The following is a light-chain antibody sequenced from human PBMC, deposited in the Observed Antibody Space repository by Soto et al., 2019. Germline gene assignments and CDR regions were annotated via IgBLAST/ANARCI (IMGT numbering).Light chain of an antibody. V-gene: IGLV3-1*01. J-gene: IGLJ1*01. CDR2: EDS. Sequence: SYELTQPPSVSVSPGQTASIICSGDNLGDKYASWYQQKPGQSPVLVIFEDSKRPSGIPERFSGSNSGNTATLTISGTQAIDEADYYCQAWDSRTGVFGTGTKVTVL. CDR3: QAWDSRTGV. CDR1: NLGDKY.